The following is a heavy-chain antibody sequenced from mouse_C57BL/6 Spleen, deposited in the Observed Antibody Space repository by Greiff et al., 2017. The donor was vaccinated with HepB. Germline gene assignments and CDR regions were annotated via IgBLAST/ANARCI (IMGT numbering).Heavy chain of an antibody. CDR1: GYTFTSYW. D-gene: IGHD1-1*01. CDR2: IDPSDSYT. Sequence: QVQLQQPGAELVKPGASVKLSCKASGYTFTSYWMQWVKQRPGQGLEWIGEIDPSDSYTNYNQKFKGKATLTVDTSSSTAYMQLSSLTSEDSAVYDCARPYYYGSSYLDYWGQGTTLTVSS. CDR3: ARPYYYGSSYLDY. J-gene: IGHJ2*01. V-gene: IGHV1-50*01.